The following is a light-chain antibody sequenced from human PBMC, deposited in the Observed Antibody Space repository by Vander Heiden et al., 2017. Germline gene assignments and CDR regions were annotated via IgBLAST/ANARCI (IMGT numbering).Light chain of an antibody. CDR3: QAWDSSTVV. Sequence: SYELTQPPSVSVSPGQTASITCSGDKLGDKYACWYQQKPGQSPVLGIYQDSKRPSGIPERFSGSNSGNTATLTISGTQAMDEADYYCQAWDSSTVVFGGGTKLTV. J-gene: IGLJ2*01. CDR1: KLGDKY. CDR2: QDS. V-gene: IGLV3-1*01.